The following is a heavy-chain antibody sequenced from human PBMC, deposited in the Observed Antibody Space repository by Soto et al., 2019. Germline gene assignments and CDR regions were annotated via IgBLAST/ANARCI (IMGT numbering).Heavy chain of an antibody. D-gene: IGHD2-21*01. CDR1: GFTFSNYW. CDR3: ARDGEGY. CDR2: INTDGSAT. J-gene: IGHJ4*02. Sequence: EVQLVESGGGLVKPGGSLRLSCAASGFTFSNYWMHWVRQVPGKGLVWVSRINTDGSATSYADSVKGRFTVSRDNAKNTQYLQMNSLRVEDTAVYYCARDGEGYWGQGTLVTVSS. V-gene: IGHV3-74*01.